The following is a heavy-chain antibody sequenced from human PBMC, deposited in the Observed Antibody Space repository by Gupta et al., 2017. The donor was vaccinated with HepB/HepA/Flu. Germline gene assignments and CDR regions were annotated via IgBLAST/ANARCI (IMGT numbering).Heavy chain of an antibody. J-gene: IGHJ4*02. CDR2: ITCSGGDT. CDR1: GFTFNNYA. Sequence: EVQLLDSGGGLVQPGGSLRLSCAASGFTFNNYAMAWFRQAPVKGLGWVSAITCSGGDTYYADSMKVRFTISRDNSKNTLFFQMNSMRAEDTAVYYCAKLSATYYDSSGYYCDYWGRGTLVTVSS. CDR3: AKLSATYYDSSGYYCDY. V-gene: IGHV3-23*01. D-gene: IGHD3-22*01.